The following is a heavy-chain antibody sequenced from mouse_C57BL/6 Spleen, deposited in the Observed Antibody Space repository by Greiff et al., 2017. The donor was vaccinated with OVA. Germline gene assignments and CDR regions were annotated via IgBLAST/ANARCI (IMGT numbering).Heavy chain of an antibody. J-gene: IGHJ4*01. CDR1: GYTFTSYC. Sequence: QVQLQQPGAELVKPGASVKLSCKASGYTFTSYCITWVQQRPGQGLEWIGDIYPGSGSTYYNEKFKSKATLTVDTSSSTAYMQLSSLTSENSAVYYCARDRSGYPADAMDYWGQGTPVTVSA. CDR3: ARDRSGYPADAMDY. CDR2: IYPGSGST. V-gene: IGHV1-55*01. D-gene: IGHD3-2*02.